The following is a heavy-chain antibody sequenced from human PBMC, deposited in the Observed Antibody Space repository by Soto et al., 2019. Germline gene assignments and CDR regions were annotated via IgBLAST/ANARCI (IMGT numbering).Heavy chain of an antibody. Sequence: GGSLRLSCAASGFTFSSYGMHWVRQAPGKGLEWVAVIWYDGSNKYYADSVKGRFTISRDNSKNTLYLQMNSLRAEDTAVYYCARVTSAVAGTWRSYYYYGMDVWGQGTTVTVSS. D-gene: IGHD6-19*01. CDR2: IWYDGSNK. CDR1: GFTFSSYG. CDR3: ARVTSAVAGTWRSYYYYGMDV. V-gene: IGHV3-33*01. J-gene: IGHJ6*02.